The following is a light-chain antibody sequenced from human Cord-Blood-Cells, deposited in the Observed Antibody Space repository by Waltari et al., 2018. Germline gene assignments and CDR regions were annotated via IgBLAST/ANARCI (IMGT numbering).Light chain of an antibody. V-gene: IGLV2-11*01. CDR2: HVS. CDR1: TRDVGGYNY. CDR3: CAYAGSYTWV. J-gene: IGLJ3*02. Sequence: QSALTQPRSVSWSPGQSVTISCTGTTRDVGGYNYVSWYQQHPGKSPKLSIYHVSKRPSGVPARVAGSKSGNTASLTISGLQAEDEADYYCCAYAGSYTWVFGGGTKLTVL.